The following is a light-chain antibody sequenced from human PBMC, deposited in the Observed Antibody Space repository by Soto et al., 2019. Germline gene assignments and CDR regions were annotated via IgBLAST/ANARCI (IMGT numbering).Light chain of an antibody. CDR2: EVS. J-gene: IGLJ1*01. CDR1: SSDIGSYNY. Sequence: QSVLTQPASVSGSPGQSITISCTGTSSDIGSYNYVSWYQQHPGKAPKLMIYEVSYRPSGVSNRFSASKSGNTASLTISGLXAEDEADYYCRSYTSSSTLYVFGTGTKVTVL. V-gene: IGLV2-14*01. CDR3: RSYTSSSTLYV.